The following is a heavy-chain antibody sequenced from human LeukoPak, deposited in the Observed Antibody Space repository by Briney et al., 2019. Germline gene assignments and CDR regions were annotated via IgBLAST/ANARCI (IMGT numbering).Heavy chain of an antibody. CDR1: QFTFSNYW. V-gene: IGHV3-74*01. CDR3: ARRAGAYSHPYDY. J-gene: IGHJ4*02. CDR2: INSGGSST. Sequence: GGSLRLSCASTQFTFSNYWMHWVRKAPGKELVWVSRINSGGSSTSYADSVKGRFTISRDNAKNTLYLQMNSLRAEDTAVYYCARRAGAYSHPYDYWGQGTLVTVSS. D-gene: IGHD4/OR15-4a*01.